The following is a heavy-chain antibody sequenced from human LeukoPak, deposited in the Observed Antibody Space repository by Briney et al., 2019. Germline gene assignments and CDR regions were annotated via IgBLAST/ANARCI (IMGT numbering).Heavy chain of an antibody. J-gene: IGHJ4*02. D-gene: IGHD3-16*01. CDR2: ISSSTNTI. CDR3: ARELNGYGYYFFDY. V-gene: IGHV3-48*04. Sequence: GSLRLSCAASGFTFSNAWMSWVRQAPGKGLEWLSYISSSTNTIYYADSVKGRFTISRDNAKNSLYLQMNGLGAEDTAVYYCARELNGYGYYFFDYWGPGTLVTVSS. CDR1: GFTFSNAW.